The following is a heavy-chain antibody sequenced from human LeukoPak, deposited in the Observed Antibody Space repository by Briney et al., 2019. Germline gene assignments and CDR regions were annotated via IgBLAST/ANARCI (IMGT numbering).Heavy chain of an antibody. V-gene: IGHV3-23*01. Sequence: HPGGSLRLSCAASGFTFSSYAMSWVRQAPGKGLEWVSAISGSGGSTYYADSVKGRFTISRDNSKNTLYLQMNSLRAEDTAVYYCARLQHYGGNGVDYWGQGTLVTVSS. D-gene: IGHD4-23*01. CDR3: ARLQHYGGNGVDY. CDR1: GFTFSSYA. CDR2: ISGSGGST. J-gene: IGHJ4*02.